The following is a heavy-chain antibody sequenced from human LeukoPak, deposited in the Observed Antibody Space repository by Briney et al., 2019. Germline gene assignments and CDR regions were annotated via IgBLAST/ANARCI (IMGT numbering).Heavy chain of an antibody. CDR2: ISGSGDFT. V-gene: IGHV3-23*01. CDR3: VRDSSASY. Sequence: GGSLRLSCAASGFTFSSYAMNWVRQAPGKGLEWVSVISGSGDFTHYADSVKGRFTISRDNSKNTLYLQMNSLRAEDTAVYYCVRDSSASYWGQGTLVTVSS. D-gene: IGHD3-22*01. CDR1: GFTFSSYA. J-gene: IGHJ4*02.